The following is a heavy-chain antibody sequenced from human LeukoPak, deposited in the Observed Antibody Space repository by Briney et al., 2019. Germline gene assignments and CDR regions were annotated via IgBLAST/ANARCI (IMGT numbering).Heavy chain of an antibody. CDR2: IYYSGRT. V-gene: IGHV4-39*01. D-gene: IGHD3-10*01. J-gene: IGHJ3*02. Sequence: SETLSLTCTVSGVSIYSGDYYWVWIRQPPGKGLEWIGTIYYSGRTYYNPPLKSRVTISEDTSKNQFSLRLTSVTAADTAIYYCRRHRTAINKYGPYDAFDIWGQGTMVTVSS. CDR1: GVSIYSGDYY. CDR3: RRHRTAINKYGPYDAFDI.